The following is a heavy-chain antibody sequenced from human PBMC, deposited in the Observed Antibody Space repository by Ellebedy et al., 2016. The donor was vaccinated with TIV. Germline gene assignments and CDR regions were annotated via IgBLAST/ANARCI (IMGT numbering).Heavy chain of an antibody. CDR3: ATDRRPYYFDSRGYRFDY. D-gene: IGHD3-22*01. CDR2: FDPEDGER. V-gene: IGHV1-24*01. J-gene: IGHJ4*02. CDR1: GYTLTELS. Sequence: AASVKVSCKVSGYTLTELSIHWVRQAPGKGLEWMGGFDPEDGERIYAPKFQGRVTVTADTSIDTAYLELSSLRSDDTAVYFCATDRRPYYFDSRGYRFDYWGQGTLVSVSS.